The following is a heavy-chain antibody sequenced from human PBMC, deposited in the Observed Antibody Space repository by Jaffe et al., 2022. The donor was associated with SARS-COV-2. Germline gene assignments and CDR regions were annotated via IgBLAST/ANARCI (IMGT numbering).Heavy chain of an antibody. Sequence: QVQLQESGPGLVRPSQTLSLTCSVSGGSISSGDYFWSWIRQHPGKGLEWIGYIFYVGTTYYNPALKSRAAMSVDTSKNKFSLRLRSVTAADTAIYYCARGPSLNQPNSGYEFDYWGQGTLVTVSS. J-gene: IGHJ4*02. CDR2: IFYVGTT. CDR3: ARGPSLNQPNSGYEFDY. D-gene: IGHD5-12*01. V-gene: IGHV4-31*03. CDR1: GGSISSGDYF.